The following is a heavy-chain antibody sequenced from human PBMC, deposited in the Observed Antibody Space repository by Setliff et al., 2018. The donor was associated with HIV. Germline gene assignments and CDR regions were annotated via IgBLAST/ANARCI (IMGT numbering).Heavy chain of an antibody. V-gene: IGHV4-39*01. CDR2: IYYSGST. D-gene: IGHD3-22*01. Sequence: SETLSLTCTVSGGSIWNYYWSWIRQPPGKGLEWIGTIYYSGSTYYNPSLKSRVTISVDTSKNQFSLKLSSVTAADTAVYYCAAGLHYYDSTGYPLTFDYWGQGALVTVSS. CDR3: AAGLHYYDSTGYPLTFDY. CDR1: GGSIWNYY. J-gene: IGHJ4*02.